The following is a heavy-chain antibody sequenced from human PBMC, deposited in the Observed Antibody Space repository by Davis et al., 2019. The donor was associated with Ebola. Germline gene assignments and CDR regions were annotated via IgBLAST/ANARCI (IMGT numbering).Heavy chain of an antibody. V-gene: IGHV4-39*01. CDR2: IYYSGST. Sequence: PSETLSLTCTVSGGSISSSSYYWGWIRQPPGKGLEWIGSIYYSGSTYYNPSLKNRVTISVDTSKNQFSLKLSSVTAADTAVYYCARRTSGRALYPNDAFDIWGQGTMVTVSS. CDR3: ARRTSGRALYPNDAFDI. J-gene: IGHJ3*02. D-gene: IGHD1/OR15-1a*01. CDR1: GGSISSSSYY.